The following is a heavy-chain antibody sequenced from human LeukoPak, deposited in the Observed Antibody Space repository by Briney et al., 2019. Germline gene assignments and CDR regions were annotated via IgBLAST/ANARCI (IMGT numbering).Heavy chain of an antibody. D-gene: IGHD3-3*01. V-gene: IGHV4-59*01. Sequence: SETLSLTRTVSGGSISSYYWSWIRQPPGKGLEWIGYIYYSGSTNYNPSLKSRVTISVDTSKNQFSLKLSSVTAADTAVYYCARKSGGVVPFDYWGQGTLVTVSS. J-gene: IGHJ4*02. CDR3: ARKSGGVVPFDY. CDR1: GGSISSYY. CDR2: IYYSGST.